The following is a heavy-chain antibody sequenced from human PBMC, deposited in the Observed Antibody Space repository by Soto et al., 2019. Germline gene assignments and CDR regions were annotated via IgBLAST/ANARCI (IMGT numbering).Heavy chain of an antibody. Sequence: SVNVSCKPSGGTFSSYSISWVRQAPGQGLEWMGGIIPIFGTANYAQKFQGRVTITADESTSTAYMGPSSLRSEDTAVYYCARDGTVTTPGGDWFDPWGQGTLVTVSS. CDR1: GGTFSSYS. CDR3: ARDGTVTTPGGDWFDP. CDR2: IIPIFGTA. V-gene: IGHV1-69*13. D-gene: IGHD4-17*01. J-gene: IGHJ5*02.